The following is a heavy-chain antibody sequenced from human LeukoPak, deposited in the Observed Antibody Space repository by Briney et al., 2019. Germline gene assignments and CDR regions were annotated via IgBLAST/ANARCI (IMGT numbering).Heavy chain of an antibody. Sequence: GGSLRLSCEASGFTFSNYATTWVRQAPGKGLEWVSGSSGSGVGTYYADSVKGRFSISRDNSKNTLYLQMNSLRAEDTAVYYCAKNLGYYYASNGDWGQGTLVTVSS. J-gene: IGHJ4*02. CDR3: AKNLGYYYASNGD. D-gene: IGHD3-22*01. V-gene: IGHV3-23*01. CDR1: GFTFSNYA. CDR2: SSGSGVGT.